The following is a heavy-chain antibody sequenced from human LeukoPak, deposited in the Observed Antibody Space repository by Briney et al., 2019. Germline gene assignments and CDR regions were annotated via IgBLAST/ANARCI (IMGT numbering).Heavy chain of an antibody. CDR2: FDGNADGT. V-gene: IGHV3-23*01. J-gene: IGHJ4*02. Sequence: GGSLRLSCVTSGFTFSRFGMTWVRQPPGKGLEWVASFDGNADGTYYADSVKGRCTISRDNSKNTLYLQMNSLRAEDTAIYYCAKPRIIGLGWAQFDYWGQGTLVTVSS. CDR3: AKPRIIGLGWAQFDY. D-gene: IGHD2-15*01. CDR1: GFTFSRFG.